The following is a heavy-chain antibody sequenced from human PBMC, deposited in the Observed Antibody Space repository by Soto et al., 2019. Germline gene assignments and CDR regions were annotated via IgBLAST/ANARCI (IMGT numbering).Heavy chain of an antibody. Sequence: QVQLVQSGAEVKKPGSSVKVSCKASGDTFSSYTVSWVRQAPGQGLEWMGRIIPLVGIANYAQKFHGRVTIAADKSTTTAYMELSSLRSEDTAVYYCARLTEVGNYYGMDVWGQGTTVTVSS. CDR2: IIPLVGIA. CDR1: GDTFSSYT. D-gene: IGHD7-27*01. J-gene: IGHJ6*02. V-gene: IGHV1-69*02. CDR3: ARLTEVGNYYGMDV.